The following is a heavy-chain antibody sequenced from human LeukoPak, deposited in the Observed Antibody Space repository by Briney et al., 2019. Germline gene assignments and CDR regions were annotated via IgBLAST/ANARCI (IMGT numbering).Heavy chain of an antibody. Sequence: GGSLRLSCAASEFTFSNYWMHWVRQAPGKGLVWVSRINSDGSSTSYADSVRGRFTISRDNAKNTLYLQMNSLRVEDTAVYYRARGFTIFGVVNDGFDIWGQGTTVTVSS. CDR1: EFTFSNYW. J-gene: IGHJ3*02. V-gene: IGHV3-74*01. CDR3: ARGFTIFGVVNDGFDI. D-gene: IGHD3-3*01. CDR2: INSDGSST.